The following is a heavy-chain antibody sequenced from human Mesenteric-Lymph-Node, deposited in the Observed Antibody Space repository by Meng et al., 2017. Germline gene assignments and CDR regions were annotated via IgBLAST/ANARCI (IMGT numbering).Heavy chain of an antibody. CDR1: GGSFSGNY. J-gene: IGHJ5*02. Sequence: QLQHQHCVACLLNPSETLSLTCPVYGGSFSGNYLSWIRQPPGKGLEWIVEINHSGSTNYNPSLKSRVTISVDTSKNQFSLKLSSVTAADTAVYYCARCFVKYTVTRVGNWFDPWGQGTLVTVST. V-gene: IGHV4-34*01. D-gene: IGHD4-17*01. CDR3: ARCFVKYTVTRVGNWFDP. CDR2: INHSGST.